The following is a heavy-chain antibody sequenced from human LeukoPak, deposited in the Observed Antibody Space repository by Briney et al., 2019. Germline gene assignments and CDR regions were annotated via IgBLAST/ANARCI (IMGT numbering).Heavy chain of an antibody. CDR1: GFTFDDYG. CDR3: ARDGSVLRFLEWLRIFDY. J-gene: IGHJ4*02. D-gene: IGHD3-3*01. Sequence: GGSLRLSCAASGFTFDDYGMCWVRQAPGKGLEWVSGIIWNGGSTGYADSVKGRFTIYRDNAKNSLYLQMNSLRAEDTALYYCARDGSVLRFLEWLRIFDYWGQGTLVTVSS. CDR2: IIWNGGST. V-gene: IGHV3-20*04.